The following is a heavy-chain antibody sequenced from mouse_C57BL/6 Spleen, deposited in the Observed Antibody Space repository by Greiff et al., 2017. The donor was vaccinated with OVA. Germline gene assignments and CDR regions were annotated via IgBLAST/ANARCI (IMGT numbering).Heavy chain of an antibody. CDR1: GFTFSSYA. V-gene: IGHV5-9-1*02. CDR3: TSYSNSYWYFDV. Sequence: DVMLVESGEGLVKPGGSLKLSCAASGFTFSSYAMSWVRQTPEKRLEWVAYISSGGDYIYYADTVKGRFTISRDNARNTLYLQMSSLKSEDTAMYYCTSYSNSYWYFDVWGTGTTVTVSS. J-gene: IGHJ1*03. CDR2: ISSGGDYI. D-gene: IGHD2-5*01.